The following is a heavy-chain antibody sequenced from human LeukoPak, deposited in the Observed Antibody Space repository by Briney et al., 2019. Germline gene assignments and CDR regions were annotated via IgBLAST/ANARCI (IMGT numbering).Heavy chain of an antibody. V-gene: IGHV4-30-4*08. J-gene: IGHJ4*02. CDR1: GGSISSGDYY. CDR3: AREFAVTKTKIFDY. CDR2: IYYSGST. Sequence: SETLSLTCTVSGGSISSGDYYWNWIRQPPGKGLEWIGFIYYSGSTYYNPSLKSRVTISADTSKNLFSLKLSSVTAADTAVYFCAREFAVTKTKIFDYWGQGTLVTVSS. D-gene: IGHD4-17*01.